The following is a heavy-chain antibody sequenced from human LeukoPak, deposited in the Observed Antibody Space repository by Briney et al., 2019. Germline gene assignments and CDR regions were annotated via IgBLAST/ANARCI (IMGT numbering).Heavy chain of an antibody. V-gene: IGHV4-4*07. CDR3: ARGGIVGATTRDHYFDY. CDR2: FYASGTT. D-gene: IGHD1-26*01. Sequence: SETLSLTCTVSGGSIVSHYWNWIRQPAGRGLEWIGRFYASGTTNTSPSLKSRVTISVDTSKNQFSLKLSSVTAADTAVYYCARGGIVGATTRDHYFDYWGQGTLVTVSS. J-gene: IGHJ4*02. CDR1: GGSIVSHY.